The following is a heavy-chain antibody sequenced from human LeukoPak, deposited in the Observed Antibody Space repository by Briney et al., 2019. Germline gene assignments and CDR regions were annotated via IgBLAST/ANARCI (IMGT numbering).Heavy chain of an antibody. V-gene: IGHV1-2*02. CDR3: ARDGDYNDFWSGFAFDY. CDR2: INPNSGGT. CDR1: GYTFTGYY. Sequence: ASVKVSCKASGYTFTGYYMHWVRQAPGQGLEWMGWINPNSGGTNYAQKFQGRVTMTRDTSISTAYMELSSLRSEDTAVYYCARDGDYNDFWSGFAFDYWGQGTLVTVSS. J-gene: IGHJ4*02. D-gene: IGHD3-3*01.